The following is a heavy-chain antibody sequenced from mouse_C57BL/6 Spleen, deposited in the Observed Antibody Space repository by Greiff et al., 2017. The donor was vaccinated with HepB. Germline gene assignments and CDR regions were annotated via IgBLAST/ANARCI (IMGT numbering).Heavy chain of an antibody. CDR3: ARSDGRDYFDY. J-gene: IGHJ2*01. CDR2: INPGSGGT. CDR1: GYAFTNYL. D-gene: IGHD1-1*01. V-gene: IGHV1-54*01. Sequence: VQLQQSGAELVRPGTSVKVSCKASGYAFTNYLIEWVKQRPGQGLEWIGVINPGSGGTNYNEKFKGKATLTADKSSSTAYMQLSSLTSEDSAVYFCARSDGRDYFDYWGQGTTLTVSS.